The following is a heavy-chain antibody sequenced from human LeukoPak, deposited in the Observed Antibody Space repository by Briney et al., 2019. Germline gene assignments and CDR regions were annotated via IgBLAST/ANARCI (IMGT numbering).Heavy chain of an antibody. Sequence: GGSLRLSCAASGFTVSSNYMSWVRQAPGKGLEWVSVIYSGGSTYYADSVKGRFTISRDNSKNTLYLQMNSLRAEDTAVYYCAKEDSSGWYLVDYWGRGTLVTVSS. CDR2: IYSGGST. CDR3: AKEDSSGWYLVDY. V-gene: IGHV3-53*05. CDR1: GFTVSSNY. J-gene: IGHJ4*02. D-gene: IGHD6-19*01.